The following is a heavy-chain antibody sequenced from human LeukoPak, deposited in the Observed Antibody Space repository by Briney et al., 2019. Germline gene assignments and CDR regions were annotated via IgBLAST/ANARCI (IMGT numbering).Heavy chain of an antibody. CDR3: ARAELRRVGYYFDY. CDR2: MNPNSGNT. CDR1: GYTFTSYD. V-gene: IGHV1-8*01. D-gene: IGHD1-26*01. Sequence: ASVKVSCKASGYTFTSYDINWVRQATGQGLEWMGWMNPNSGNTGYAQKFQGRVTMTRNTSISTAYMELSSLRSEDTAVYYCARAELRRVGYYFDYWGQGTLVTVPS. J-gene: IGHJ4*02.